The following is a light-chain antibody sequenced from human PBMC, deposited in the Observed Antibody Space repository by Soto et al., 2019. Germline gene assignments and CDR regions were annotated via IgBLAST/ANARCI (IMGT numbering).Light chain of an antibody. V-gene: IGKV3-20*01. J-gene: IGKJ1*01. CDR1: QSVSSN. CDR2: QTS. CDR3: PQYGRP. Sequence: EIVMALNPSKQSVSPRERATLYCRASQSVSSNLAWYQQKPGQAPRLLIYQTSLRAAGIPDRFSGSGSGTDFSLTSSRLEPEDCAVYYCPQYGRPCGQGTKVDIK.